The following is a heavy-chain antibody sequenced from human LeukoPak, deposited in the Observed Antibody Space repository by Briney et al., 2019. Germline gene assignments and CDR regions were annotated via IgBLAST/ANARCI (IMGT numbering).Heavy chain of an antibody. D-gene: IGHD6-13*01. V-gene: IGHV1-69*13. CDR3: AYLAAAGNWFDP. J-gene: IGHJ5*02. CDR2: IIPIFGTA. Sequence: GASVKVSCKASGGTFSSYAISWVRQAPGQGLEWMGGIIPIFGTANYAQKFQGRVTITADESTSTAYMELSSLRSEDTAVYYCAYLAAAGNWFDPWGQGTLVTVSS. CDR1: GGTFSSYA.